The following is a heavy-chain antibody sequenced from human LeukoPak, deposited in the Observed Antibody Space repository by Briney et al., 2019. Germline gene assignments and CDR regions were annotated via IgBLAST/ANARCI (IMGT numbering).Heavy chain of an antibody. CDR3: AKDPRGWLSTPDY. D-gene: IGHD3-22*01. V-gene: IGHV3-23*01. J-gene: IGHJ4*02. Sequence: GGSLRLSCAASGFTFSSYAIGWVRQAPGKGLEWVSAISGSGGSTYYADSVKGRFTISRDNSKNTLYLQMNSLRADDTAVYYCAKDPRGWLSTPDYWGQGTLVTVSS. CDR2: ISGSGGST. CDR1: GFTFSSYA.